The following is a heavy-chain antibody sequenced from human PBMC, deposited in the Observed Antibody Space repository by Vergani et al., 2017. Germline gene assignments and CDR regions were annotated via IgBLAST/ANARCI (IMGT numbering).Heavy chain of an antibody. CDR3: GKTQGTVVGTWWFDP. CDR1: GLTLSSYG. D-gene: IGHD1-7*01. CDR2: TRPHEDGA. V-gene: IGHV3-30*02. J-gene: IGHJ5*02. Sequence: QVQLVESGGGVVQPGGSMRLSCSASGLTLSSYGVHWVRQAPGRGLESLTFTRPHEDGAFYSASVRGRFTVSRDNSKNTLYLEMNRLNVDDTAIYYCGKTQGTVVGTWWFDPWGQGTPVTVSS.